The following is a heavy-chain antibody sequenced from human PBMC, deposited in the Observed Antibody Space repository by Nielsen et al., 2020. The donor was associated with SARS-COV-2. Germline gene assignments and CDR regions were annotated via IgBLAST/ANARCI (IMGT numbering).Heavy chain of an antibody. D-gene: IGHD2-15*01. CDR3: AKAPLFRYCSGGSCFFADY. CDR2: ISGSGTST. CDR1: GFTLSSYA. Sequence: GGSLRLSCAASGFTLSSYAMNWVRQAPGKGLEWVSVISGSGTSTYYADPVKGRFTISRDTSKNTLYLQMNSLRAEDTAVYYCAKAPLFRYCSGGSCFFADYWGQGTLVTVSS. V-gene: IGHV3-23*01. J-gene: IGHJ4*02.